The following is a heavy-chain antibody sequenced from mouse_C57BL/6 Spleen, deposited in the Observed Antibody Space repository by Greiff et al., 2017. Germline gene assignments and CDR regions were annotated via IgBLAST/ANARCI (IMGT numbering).Heavy chain of an antibody. J-gene: IGHJ3*01. CDR2: ISYDGSN. CDR3: ARGGELLRSAWFAY. V-gene: IGHV3-6*01. D-gene: IGHD1-1*01. Sequence: DVQLVESGPGLVKPSQSLSLTCSVTGYSITSGYYWNWIRQFPGNKLEWMGYISYDGSNNYNPSLKNRISITRDTSKNQFFLKLNSVTTEDTATXYCARGGELLRSAWFAYWGQGTLVTVSA. CDR1: GYSITSGYY.